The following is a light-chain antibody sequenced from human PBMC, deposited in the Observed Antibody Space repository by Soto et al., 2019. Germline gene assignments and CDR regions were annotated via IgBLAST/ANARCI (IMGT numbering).Light chain of an antibody. CDR1: QSVGSFY. J-gene: IGKJ1*01. V-gene: IGKV3-20*01. Sequence: EIVLTQSPRTLSLSPGERATLSCRASQSVGSFYLAWYQQKPGQAPRLLIYGASDRATGIPDRFSGSGSGTDFTLTISRLEPEDSAVYYCQLCGSSPTFDQGTKVEIK. CDR3: QLCGSSPT. CDR2: GAS.